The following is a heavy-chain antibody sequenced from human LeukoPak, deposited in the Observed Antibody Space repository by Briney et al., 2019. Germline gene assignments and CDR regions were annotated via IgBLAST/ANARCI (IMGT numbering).Heavy chain of an antibody. Sequence: SETLSLTCTVSGGSISSSNYYWGWIRQPPGKGLEWIGTIYYSGSTYYNPSLKSRVTISVDTSKNQFSLKLSSVTAADTAVYYCARDLGIAARPDYWGQGTLVTVSS. CDR3: ARDLGIAARPDY. J-gene: IGHJ4*02. CDR2: IYYSGST. CDR1: GGSISSSNYY. V-gene: IGHV4-39*07. D-gene: IGHD6-6*01.